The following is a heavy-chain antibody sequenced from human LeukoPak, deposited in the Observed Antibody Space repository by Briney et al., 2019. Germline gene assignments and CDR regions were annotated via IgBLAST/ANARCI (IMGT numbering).Heavy chain of an antibody. V-gene: IGHV1-69*06. J-gene: IGHJ4*02. CDR2: IIPIFGTA. CDR1: GGTFSSYA. D-gene: IGHD1-26*01. CDR3: AREERAWEVRNFDY. Sequence: GASVKVSCKASGGTFSSYAISWVRQAPGQGLEWMGGIIPIFGTANYAQKFQGRVTITADKSTSTSYMELSSLRSEDTAVYHCAREERAWEVRNFDYWGQGTLVTVSS.